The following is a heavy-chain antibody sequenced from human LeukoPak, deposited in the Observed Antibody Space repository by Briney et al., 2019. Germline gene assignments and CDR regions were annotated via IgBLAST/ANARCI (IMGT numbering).Heavy chain of an antibody. CDR3: AKGVTMTTAQRRNYYYYGMDV. Sequence: PGGSLRLSCAASGFTFSSYAMSWVRQAPGKGLEGVSAISGSGGSTYYADSVKGRFTISRDNSKNTLYLQMNSLRAEDTAVYYCAKGVTMTTAQRRNYYYYGMDVWGQGPTVTVSS. CDR2: ISGSGGST. CDR1: GFTFSSYA. J-gene: IGHJ6*02. D-gene: IGHD4-17*01. V-gene: IGHV3-23*01.